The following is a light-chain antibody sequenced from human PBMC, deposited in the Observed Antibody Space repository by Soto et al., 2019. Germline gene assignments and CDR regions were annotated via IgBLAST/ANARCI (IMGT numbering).Light chain of an antibody. Sequence: DIQMTQSPSSLSASVGDRVTITCRASQSISSYLNWYQQKPGKAPKLLIYAASSLQSGVPSRFSGSGSGTDFTLNISSLQPEDFATYYCQQSYSTPLPLAGGTKVDIK. CDR1: QSISSY. CDR3: QQSYSTPLP. CDR2: AAS. V-gene: IGKV1-39*01. J-gene: IGKJ4*01.